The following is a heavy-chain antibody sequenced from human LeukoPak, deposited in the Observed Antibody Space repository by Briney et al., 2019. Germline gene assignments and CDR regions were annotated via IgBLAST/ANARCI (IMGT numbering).Heavy chain of an antibody. V-gene: IGHV3-11*06. CDR2: ISSSSSYT. CDR3: ARGTAMVTIEDY. J-gene: IGHJ4*02. D-gene: IGHD5-18*01. Sequence: GGSLRLSCAASGFTFSDYYMSWIRQAPGKGLEWVSYISSSSSYTNYADSVKGRFTISRNNAKNSLYLQMNSLRAEDTAVYYCARGTAMVTIEDYWGQGTPVTVSS. CDR1: GFTFSDYY.